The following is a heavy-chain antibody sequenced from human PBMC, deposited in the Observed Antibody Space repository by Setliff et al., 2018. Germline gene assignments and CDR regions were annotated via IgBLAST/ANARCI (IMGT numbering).Heavy chain of an antibody. CDR2: FDPEDGER. CDR3: ARVRDCSGGTCHRGVYHYMDV. J-gene: IGHJ6*03. Sequence: ASVKVSCKVSGSTVTESSMHWVRQAPGKGLEWMGGFDPEDGERIYAQHFQGRVSLTEDTSTNTAYMELSSLRSEDTAVYYCARVRDCSGGTCHRGVYHYMDVWGKGTTVTVSS. V-gene: IGHV1-24*01. D-gene: IGHD2-15*01. CDR1: GSTVTESS.